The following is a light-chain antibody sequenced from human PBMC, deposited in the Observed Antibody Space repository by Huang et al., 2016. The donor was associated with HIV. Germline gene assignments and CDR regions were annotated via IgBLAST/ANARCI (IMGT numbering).Light chain of an antibody. Sequence: DIQMSQSPSTLSASVGDRVTITCRASQSVSSWLAWYQQKPGKAPKLLIYKASTLESGVHSRVSGSGSGTEFTLTISSLEPDDFASYYCQQYNTYSTFGQGTKVEIK. V-gene: IGKV1-5*03. J-gene: IGKJ1*01. CDR1: QSVSSW. CDR2: KAS. CDR3: QQYNTYST.